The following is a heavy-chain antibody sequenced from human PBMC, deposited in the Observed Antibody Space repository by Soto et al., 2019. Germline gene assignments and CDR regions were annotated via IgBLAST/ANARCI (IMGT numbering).Heavy chain of an antibody. CDR1: GFTFSDYY. CDR2: ISSSSGYT. D-gene: IGHD3-10*01. CDR3: AREVVREVGCFDP. J-gene: IGHJ5*02. Sequence: QVQLVESGGGLVKPGGSLRLSCAASGFTFSDYYMSWIRQAPGKGLEWVSYISSSSGYTNYADSVKGRFTISRDNAKNSLYLQMNSLRADDTAVYYCAREVVREVGCFDPWGQGTLVTVSS. V-gene: IGHV3-11*05.